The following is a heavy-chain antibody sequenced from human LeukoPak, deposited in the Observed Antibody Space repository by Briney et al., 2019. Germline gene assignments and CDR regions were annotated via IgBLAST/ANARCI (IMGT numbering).Heavy chain of an antibody. V-gene: IGHV4-39*07. CDR3: ARTYGSGSYYNY. D-gene: IGHD3-10*01. CDR2: IYYSGST. CDR1: GGSISSSSYY. Sequence: SETLSLTCAVSGGSISSSSYYWGWIRQPPGKGLEWIGSIYYSGSTYYNPSLKSRVTISVDTSKNQFSLKLSSVTAADTAVYYCARTYGSGSYYNYWGQGTLVTVSS. J-gene: IGHJ4*02.